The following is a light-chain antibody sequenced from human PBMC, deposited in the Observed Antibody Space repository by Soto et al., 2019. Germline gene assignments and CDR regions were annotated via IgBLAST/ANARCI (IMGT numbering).Light chain of an antibody. J-gene: IGLJ3*02. CDR1: SGHSSYI. CDR2: LEGSGSY. CDR3: ETWDSNIWV. Sequence: QPVLTKSSSASASLGSSVKLTCTLSSGHSSYIIAWHQQQPGKAPRYLMKLEGSGSYNKGSGVPDRFSGSSSGADRYLTISNLQFEDEADYYCETWDSNIWVFGGGTKVTVL. V-gene: IGLV4-60*02.